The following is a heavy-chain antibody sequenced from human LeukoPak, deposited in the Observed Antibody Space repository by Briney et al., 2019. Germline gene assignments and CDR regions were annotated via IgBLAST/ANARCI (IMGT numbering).Heavy chain of an antibody. J-gene: IGHJ5*02. D-gene: IGHD2-2*01. CDR3: ARVVVPAAMQGSWFDP. CDR1: GFTFSDYY. Sequence: GGSLRLSCAASGFTFSDYYMSWIRQAPGKGLEWVSYISSSGSTIYYADSVKGRFTISRDNAKNSLYLQMNSLRAEDTAVYYCARVVVPAAMQGSWFDPWGQGTLVTVSS. V-gene: IGHV3-11*01. CDR2: ISSSGSTI.